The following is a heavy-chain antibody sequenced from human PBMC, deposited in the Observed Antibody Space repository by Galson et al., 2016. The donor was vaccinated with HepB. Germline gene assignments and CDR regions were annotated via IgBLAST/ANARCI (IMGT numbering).Heavy chain of an antibody. CDR1: RFPFNTYA. V-gene: IGHV3-23*01. CDR3: AKANIIMVTLGVFLDT. J-gene: IGHJ1*01. Sequence: SLRLSCAAPRFPFNTYAMTWVRQAPGKGLEWVSGVSGHAGSTYYADSVKGRFAISRDNFKNTLYLQMNSLRADDTAVYYCAKANIIMVTLGVFLDTWGQGTLVTVSS. CDR2: VSGHAGST. D-gene: IGHD2-15*01.